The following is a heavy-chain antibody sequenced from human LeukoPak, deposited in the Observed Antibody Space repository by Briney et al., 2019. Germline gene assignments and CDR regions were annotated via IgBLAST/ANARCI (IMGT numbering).Heavy chain of an antibody. Sequence: GGSLRLSCAASGFTFSTYSMNWVRQAPGKGLEWVSSISSSSTYIYYADSVKGRFTISRDNSKNTLYLQMNSLRAEDTAVYYCARAALTLTYYYYYMDVWGKGTTVTVSS. J-gene: IGHJ6*03. CDR3: ARAALTLTYYYYYMDV. CDR2: ISSSSTYI. V-gene: IGHV3-21*01. CDR1: GFTFSTYS.